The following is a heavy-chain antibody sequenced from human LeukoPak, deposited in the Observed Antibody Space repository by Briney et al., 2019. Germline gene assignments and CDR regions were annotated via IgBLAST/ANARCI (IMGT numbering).Heavy chain of an antibody. Sequence: ASVKVSCKASGGTFSSYAISWVRQAPGQGPEWMGGIIPIFGTANYAQKFQGRVTITTDESTSTAYMELSSLRSEDTAVYYCARGPIMDPNYFDYWGQGTLVTVSS. J-gene: IGHJ4*02. CDR3: ARGPIMDPNYFDY. D-gene: IGHD2-8*01. CDR2: IIPIFGTA. CDR1: GGTFSSYA. V-gene: IGHV1-69*05.